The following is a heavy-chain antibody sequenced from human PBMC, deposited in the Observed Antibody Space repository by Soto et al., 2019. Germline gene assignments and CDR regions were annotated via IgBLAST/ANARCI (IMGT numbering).Heavy chain of an antibody. CDR2: IIPIFGTA. CDR1: GGTFSSYA. J-gene: IGHJ6*02. V-gene: IGHV1-69*13. Sequence: SVKCSFKASGGTFSSYAISWVRQAPGQGLECMGGIIPIFGTANYAQKFQGRVTITADESTSTAYMELSSLRSEDTAVYYCARAAMAYYYGMDVWGQGTTVTVSS. D-gene: IGHD5-18*01. CDR3: ARAAMAYYYGMDV.